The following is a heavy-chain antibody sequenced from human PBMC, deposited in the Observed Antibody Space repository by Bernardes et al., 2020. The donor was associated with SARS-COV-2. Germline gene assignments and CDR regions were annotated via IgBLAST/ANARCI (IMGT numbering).Heavy chain of an antibody. CDR3: ARGVSEYTNYYFDS. Sequence: ASVKVSCKASGYTFTSYGMSWVRQAPGQGLEWMGWISAYNGDTDYAQKFQGRVTMTWSTSISTAYMELSSLRSEDTAVYYCARGVSEYTNYYFDSWGQGTLVTVSS. CDR1: GYTFTSYG. CDR2: ISAYNGDT. V-gene: IGHV1-8*01. J-gene: IGHJ4*02. D-gene: IGHD4-4*01.